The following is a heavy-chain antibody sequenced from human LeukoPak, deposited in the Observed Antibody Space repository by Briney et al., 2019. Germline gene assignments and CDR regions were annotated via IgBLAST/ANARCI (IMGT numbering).Heavy chain of an antibody. Sequence: GESLKISCKGSGYSFTSYWIGWVRQMPGKGLEWMGIIYRGDSDTRYSPSFQGHGTIPANKPISTANLKWSSLKASDTAMYYCARPEVEMPTIGYWGQGTLVTVSS. CDR1: GYSFTSYW. CDR2: IYRGDSDT. D-gene: IGHD5-24*01. V-gene: IGHV5-51*01. CDR3: ARPEVEMPTIGY. J-gene: IGHJ4*02.